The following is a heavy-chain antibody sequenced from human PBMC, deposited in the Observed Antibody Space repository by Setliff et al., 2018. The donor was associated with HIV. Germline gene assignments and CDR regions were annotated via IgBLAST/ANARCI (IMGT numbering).Heavy chain of an antibody. D-gene: IGHD2-8*01. V-gene: IGHV1-2*06. CDR2: INPNSGGT. Sequence: GASVKVSCKASAYTFTGYYMHWVRQAPGQGLEWMGRINPNSGGTNYAQKFQVRDRSISTAHMELSRLRSDDTAVYYCATKVYCTNGVCLDAFDVWGQGTMVTVSS. CDR1: AYTFTGYY. CDR3: ATKVYCTNGVCLDAFDV. J-gene: IGHJ3*01.